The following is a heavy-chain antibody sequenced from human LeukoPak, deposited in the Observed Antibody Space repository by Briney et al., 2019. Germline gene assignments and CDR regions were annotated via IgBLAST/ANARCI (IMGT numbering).Heavy chain of an antibody. CDR2: IYYSGST. J-gene: IGHJ4*02. Sequence: PSETLSLTRTVSGGSISSYYWSWIRQPPGTGQEWIGYIYYSGSTNYNPSLKSRVTISVKTSKNQFSLKLSSVTAADTAIYYCARVTGYMIEDYFDYWGQGTLVTVSS. CDR1: GGSISSYY. D-gene: IGHD3-22*01. CDR3: ARVTGYMIEDYFDY. V-gene: IGHV4-59*01.